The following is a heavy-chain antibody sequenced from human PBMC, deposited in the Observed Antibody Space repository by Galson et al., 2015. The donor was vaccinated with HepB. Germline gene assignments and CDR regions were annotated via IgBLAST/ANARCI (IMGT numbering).Heavy chain of an antibody. CDR2: IKSKTDGGTT. Sequence: SLRLSCAASGLTFSDAWMNWVRQAPGKGLEWVGRIKSKTDGGTTDYAAPVKGRFIISRDDSKNTLYLQMNSLKIEDTAVYYCTTDWEPKWEVLAYFDYWGQGTLVTVSS. V-gene: IGHV3-15*07. J-gene: IGHJ4*02. CDR1: GLTFSDAW. D-gene: IGHD1-26*01. CDR3: TTDWEPKWEVLAYFDY.